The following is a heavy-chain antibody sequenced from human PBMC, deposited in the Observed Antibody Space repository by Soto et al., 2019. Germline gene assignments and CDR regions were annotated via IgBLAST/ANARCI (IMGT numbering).Heavy chain of an antibody. J-gene: IGHJ4*02. CDR2: FDPEDGET. CDR3: TTGQRPIRFLEWLSRYYFDF. CDR1: GYTLTELS. D-gene: IGHD3-3*01. Sequence: ASVKVSCKVSGYTLTELSMHWVRQAPGEGLEWMGGFDPEDGETVYAQKFQGRVTMTEDTSTDTAYMELSSLRSEDTAVYYCTTGQRPIRFLEWLSRYYFDFWGQGTLVTVSS. V-gene: IGHV1-24*01.